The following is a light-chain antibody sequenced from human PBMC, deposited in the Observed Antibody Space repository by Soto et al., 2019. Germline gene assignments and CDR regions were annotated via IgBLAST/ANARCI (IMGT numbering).Light chain of an antibody. Sequence: EIVLTQSPGTLSLSPGERATLSCRASQSVSSSYLAWYQRKPGQAPRLLIYGASSRATDIPGRFSGTGSGTDFSLTITRLEPEDFAVYYCHQYGSSPPTFGQGTKVDI. CDR3: HQYGSSPPT. V-gene: IGKV3-20*01. CDR2: GAS. J-gene: IGKJ1*01. CDR1: QSVSSSY.